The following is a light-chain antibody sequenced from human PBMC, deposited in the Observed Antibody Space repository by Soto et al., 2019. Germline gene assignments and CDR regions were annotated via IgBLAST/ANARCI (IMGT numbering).Light chain of an antibody. Sequence: QSALTQPASVSGSPGQSITISCTGTSSDVGNYNYVSWYQQHPGKAPKLLIYEVANRPPGVSNRFSASKSGNTASLTISGLQAEDEADYYCSSYTSSSTYVFGTGTKVTV. CDR1: SSDVGNYNY. V-gene: IGLV2-14*01. J-gene: IGLJ1*01. CDR3: SSYTSSSTYV. CDR2: EVA.